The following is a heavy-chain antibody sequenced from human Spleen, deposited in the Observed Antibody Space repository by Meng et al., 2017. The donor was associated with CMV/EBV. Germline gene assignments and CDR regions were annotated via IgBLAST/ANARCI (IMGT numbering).Heavy chain of an antibody. Sequence: GSLRLSCAPYGGSFSGHYWSLIRQPPGKGLEWIGEINHSGSTNYNPSLKSRVTISVDASKNQFSLKLTSVTAADTAVYYCARVEGGFSSYYYYGMDVWGQGTTVTVSS. J-gene: IGHJ6*02. V-gene: IGHV4-34*01. CDR2: INHSGST. CDR1: GGSFSGHY. D-gene: IGHD2-15*01. CDR3: ARVEGGFSSYYYYGMDV.